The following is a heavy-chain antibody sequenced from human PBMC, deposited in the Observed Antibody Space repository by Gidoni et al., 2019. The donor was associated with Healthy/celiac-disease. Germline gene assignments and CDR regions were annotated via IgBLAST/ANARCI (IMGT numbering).Heavy chain of an antibody. J-gene: IGHJ3*02. CDR1: GFTFRSYA. D-gene: IGHD6-13*01. V-gene: IGHV3-30-3*01. CDR3: ARDSGSSWYRDAFDI. Sequence: QVQLVESGGGVVQPGSSLRLSCAASGFTFRSYAMHWVRQAPGKGLEWVAVISYDGSNKYYADSVKGRFTISRDNSKNTLYLQMNSLRAEDTAVYYCARDSGSSWYRDAFDIWGQGTMVTVSS. CDR2: ISYDGSNK.